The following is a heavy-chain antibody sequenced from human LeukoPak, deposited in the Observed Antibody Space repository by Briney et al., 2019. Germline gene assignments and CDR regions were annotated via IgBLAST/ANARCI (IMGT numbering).Heavy chain of an antibody. J-gene: IGHJ4*02. CDR1: GFTFSSYW. V-gene: IGHV3-74*01. D-gene: IGHD2-2*01. Sequence: GGSLRLSCAASGFTFSSYWMHWVRQAPGKGLVWVSRINSDGSSTSYADSVKGRFTISRGNAKNTLYLQMNSLKTEDTAVYYCTVVPAAMGTVDYWGQGTLVTVSS. CDR2: INSDGSST. CDR3: TVVPAAMGTVDY.